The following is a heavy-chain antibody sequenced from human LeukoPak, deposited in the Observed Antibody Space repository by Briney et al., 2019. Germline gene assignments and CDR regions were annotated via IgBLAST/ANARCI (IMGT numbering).Heavy chain of an antibody. CDR3: TKWSTSGSYYTE. CDR1: GFTFRSYW. Sequence: GGSLRLSCAGSGFTFRSYWMGWVRQPPGKGLEWVANIRQDGGDNHYVDPVKGRFTISRDNARNSLSLQMNSLRAEDTAVYYCTKWSTSGSYYTEWGQGTLVIVSS. CDR2: IRQDGGDN. D-gene: IGHD3-10*01. V-gene: IGHV3-7*01. J-gene: IGHJ4*02.